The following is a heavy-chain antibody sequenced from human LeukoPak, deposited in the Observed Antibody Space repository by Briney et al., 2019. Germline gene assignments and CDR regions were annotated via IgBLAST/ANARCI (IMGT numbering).Heavy chain of an antibody. J-gene: IGHJ3*02. D-gene: IGHD2-2*01. CDR2: IYTSGST. CDR3: ASSPDIVVVPAASWTFDI. Sequence: SETLSLTCTVSGGSISDYYWSWIRQPAGKGLEWIGRIYTSGSTNYNPSLKSRVTMSVDTSKNQFSLKLSSVTAADTAVYYCASSPDIVVVPAASWTFDIWGQGTMVTVSS. V-gene: IGHV4-4*07. CDR1: GGSISDYY.